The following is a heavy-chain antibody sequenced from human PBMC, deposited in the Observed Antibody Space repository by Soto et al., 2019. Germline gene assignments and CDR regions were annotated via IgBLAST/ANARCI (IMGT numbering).Heavy chain of an antibody. CDR1: GYSFTSYG. CDR3: ARVPLEWLPSSGFDY. V-gene: IGHV1-18*04. D-gene: IGHD3-3*01. J-gene: IGHJ4*02. CDR2: ITADNGNT. Sequence: QIQLVQSGAEVKKPGASVKVSCKASGYSFTSYGITWVRQAPGQGLEWLGWITADNGNTNYAQKFQGRAAMTTDTSTNTAYMEPRSLSSDDTAIYYCARVPLEWLPSSGFDYWGQGALVTVSS.